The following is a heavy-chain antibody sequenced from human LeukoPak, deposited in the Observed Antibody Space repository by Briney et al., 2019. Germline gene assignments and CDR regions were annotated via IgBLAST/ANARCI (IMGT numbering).Heavy chain of an antibody. D-gene: IGHD3-10*01. J-gene: IGHJ4*02. CDR1: GFTFSSHW. Sequence: GGSLRLSCAASGFTFSSHWMHWVRQAPGKGLVWVSLINSDGSTTNYADSVKGRFTISRDNAKNTLYLQMNSLRAEGTAVYYCARPPGPMVRGIIGYWGQGTLVTVSS. CDR3: ARPPGPMVRGIIGY. V-gene: IGHV3-74*01. CDR2: INSDGSTT.